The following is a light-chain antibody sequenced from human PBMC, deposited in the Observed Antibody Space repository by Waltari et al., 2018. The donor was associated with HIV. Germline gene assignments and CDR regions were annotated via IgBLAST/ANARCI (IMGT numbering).Light chain of an antibody. CDR2: GAS. Sequence: IQMTQSPSSASASVGDRITISCRASQSISTHLNWYQQKLGKVPKVLIYGASTLQSGAPSRFSGSGSGTHFTLTISNLQPEDFATYYCQQSYSNPLTFGPGTKVDVK. CDR3: QQSYSNPLT. CDR1: QSISTH. V-gene: IGKV1-39*01. J-gene: IGKJ3*01.